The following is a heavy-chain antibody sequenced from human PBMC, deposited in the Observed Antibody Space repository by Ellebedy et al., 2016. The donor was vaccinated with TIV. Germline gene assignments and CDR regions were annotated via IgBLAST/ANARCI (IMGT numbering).Heavy chain of an antibody. CDR2: ITTSSSTR. V-gene: IGHV3-48*02. D-gene: IGHD3-10*01. CDR3: ARDKSGYAYGNPFDY. J-gene: IGHJ4*02. CDR1: GFSFSSST. Sequence: GESLKISXAASGFSFSSSTMNWVRQAPGKGLEWVSHITTSSSTRYYADYVKGRFTISRDNAKNSLYLQMNSLSDEDTAVYYCARDKSGYAYGNPFDYWGQGTLITVSS.